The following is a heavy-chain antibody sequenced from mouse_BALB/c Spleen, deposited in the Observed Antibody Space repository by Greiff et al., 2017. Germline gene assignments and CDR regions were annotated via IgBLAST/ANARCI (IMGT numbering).Heavy chain of an antibody. V-gene: IGHV5-6-5*01. CDR2: ISSGGST. D-gene: IGHD2-4*01. CDR3: ARVDYDPYFDY. CDR1: GFTFSSYA. J-gene: IGHJ2*01. Sequence: EVQVVESGGGLVKPGGSLKLSCAASGFTFSSYAMSWVRQTPEKRLEWVASISSGGSTYYPDSVKGRFTISRDNARNILYLQMSSLRSEDTAMYYCARVDYDPYFDYWGQGTTLTVSS.